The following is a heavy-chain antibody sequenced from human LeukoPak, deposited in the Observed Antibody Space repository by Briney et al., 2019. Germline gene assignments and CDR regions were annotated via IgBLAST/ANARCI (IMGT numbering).Heavy chain of an antibody. V-gene: IGHV4-4*07. CDR3: ARNEFRSYGLVHY. Sequence: SETLSLTCTVSGDSMGNDYWSWIRQSAGKGLEWIGRISTSGSTDYNPSLRSRVTMSVDRSRNQFSLTLTSMIAADTAVYYCARNEFRSYGLVHYWGQGTLVTVSS. CDR2: ISTSGST. J-gene: IGHJ4*02. D-gene: IGHD6-6*01. CDR1: GDSMGNDY.